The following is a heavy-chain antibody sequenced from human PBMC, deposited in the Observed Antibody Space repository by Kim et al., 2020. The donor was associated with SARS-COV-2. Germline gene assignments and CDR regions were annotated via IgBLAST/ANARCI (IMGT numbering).Heavy chain of an antibody. D-gene: IGHD1-20*01. CDR3: ARPSVFDYYYGMDV. V-gene: IGHV4-34*01. J-gene: IGHJ6*02. Sequence: NPSLTSRVTISVDTSKNQFSLKLSSVTAADTAVYYCARPSVFDYYYGMDVWGQGTTVTVSS.